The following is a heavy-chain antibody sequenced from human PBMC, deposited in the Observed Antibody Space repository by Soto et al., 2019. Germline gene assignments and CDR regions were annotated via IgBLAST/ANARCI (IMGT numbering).Heavy chain of an antibody. V-gene: IGHV1-69*13. D-gene: IGHD2-8*01. Sequence: SVKVSCKASGGTFSSYAISWVRQAPGQGLEWMGGIIPIFGTANYAQKFQGRVTITADESTSTAYMELSSLRSEDTAVYYCARDQFHYCTNGVCSYTWFDPWGQGTLVTVSS. CDR1: GGTFSSYA. J-gene: IGHJ5*02. CDR2: IIPIFGTA. CDR3: ARDQFHYCTNGVCSYTWFDP.